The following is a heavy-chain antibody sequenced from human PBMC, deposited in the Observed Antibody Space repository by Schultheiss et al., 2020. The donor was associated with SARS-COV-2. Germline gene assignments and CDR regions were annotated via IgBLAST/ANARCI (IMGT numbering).Heavy chain of an antibody. D-gene: IGHD3-3*01. CDR1: GFSVSSNY. V-gene: IGHV3-66*01. CDR2: IYSGGRT. J-gene: IGHJ6*02. CDR3: ARDLTTQSLSYYDFWSGYYSDGMDV. Sequence: GGSLRLSCAASGFSVSSNYMSWVRQAPGKGLEWVSLIYSGGRTYYADSVKGRFTISRDNSKNTLYLQMNSLRAEDTAVYYCARDLTTQSLSYYDFWSGYYSDGMDVWGQGTTVTVSS.